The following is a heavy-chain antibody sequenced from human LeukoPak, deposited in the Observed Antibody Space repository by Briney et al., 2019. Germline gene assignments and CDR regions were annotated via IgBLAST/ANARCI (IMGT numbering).Heavy chain of an antibody. CDR1: RYTFTGYY. CDR2: INPNSGGA. Sequence: ASVKVSCKASRYTFTGYYMHWVRQAPGQGLEWMGWINPNSGGANYAQKFQGWVTMTRDTSISTAYMELSRLRSDDTAVYYCARDAPLHISGFDPWGQGTLVTVSS. J-gene: IGHJ5*02. V-gene: IGHV1-2*04. CDR3: ARDAPLHISGFDP. D-gene: IGHD6-19*01.